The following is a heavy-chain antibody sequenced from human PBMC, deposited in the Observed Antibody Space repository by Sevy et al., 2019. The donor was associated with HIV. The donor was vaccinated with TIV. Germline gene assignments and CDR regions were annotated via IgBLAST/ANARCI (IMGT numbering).Heavy chain of an antibody. D-gene: IGHD3-22*01. CDR2: IWNDRGNK. CDR3: ASLPNNYYDSSGSSGDDAFDI. Sequence: GGSLRLSCAASGFTFSRYGMHWVRQAPGKGLEWVAVIWNDRGNKHYADSVKGRFTISGNNSKNRLYLQMNCLRAEDTAVYYCASLPNNYYDSSGSSGDDAFDIWGQGTMVTVSS. CDR1: GFTFSRYG. J-gene: IGHJ3*02. V-gene: IGHV3-33*01.